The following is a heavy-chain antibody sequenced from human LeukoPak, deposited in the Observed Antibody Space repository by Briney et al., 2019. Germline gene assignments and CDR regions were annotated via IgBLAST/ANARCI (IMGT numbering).Heavy chain of an antibody. CDR3: GAREGYDIFLN. CDR1: GGSISSSSYY. Sequence: PSETLSLTCTVAGGSISSSSYYWGWIRRPPGKGLEWIGSIYYSGSTYYNPSLKSRVTISVDTSKNQFSLKLSSVTAADTAVYYCGAREGYDIFLNWGQGTLVTVSS. V-gene: IGHV4-39*01. D-gene: IGHD3-9*01. J-gene: IGHJ4*02. CDR2: IYYSGST.